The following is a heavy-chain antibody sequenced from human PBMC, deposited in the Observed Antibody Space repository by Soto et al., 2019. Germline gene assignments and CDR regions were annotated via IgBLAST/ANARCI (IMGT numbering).Heavy chain of an antibody. CDR3: ARGPHFYESGSPAWSTAD. J-gene: IGHJ4*02. V-gene: IGHV1-18*01. CDR1: GYTFKSYG. D-gene: IGHD3-10*01. Sequence: QVQLVQSGSEVKKPGASVKVSCKASGYTFKSYGISWVRQAPEQGLEWMGRISPYNGDKNYAQKYQGRVSMTTDTSTSTVYMEVRSLGLDDTAVYYCARGPHFYESGSPAWSTADWGQGTLVTVSS. CDR2: ISPYNGDK.